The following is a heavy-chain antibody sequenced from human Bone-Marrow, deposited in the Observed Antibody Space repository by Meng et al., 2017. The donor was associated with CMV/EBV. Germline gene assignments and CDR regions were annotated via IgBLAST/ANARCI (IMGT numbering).Heavy chain of an antibody. CDR2: INHSGST. D-gene: IGHD4/OR15-4a*01. J-gene: IGHJ4*02. V-gene: IGHV4-39*07. CDR3: AKSGSNDY. CDR1: GGSISSSSYY. Sequence: GSLRLSCTVSGGSISSSSYYWGWIRQPPGKGLEWIGEINHSGSTNYNPSLKSRVTISVDTSKNQFSLKLSSVTAADTAVYYCAKSGSNDYWGQGTLVTVSS.